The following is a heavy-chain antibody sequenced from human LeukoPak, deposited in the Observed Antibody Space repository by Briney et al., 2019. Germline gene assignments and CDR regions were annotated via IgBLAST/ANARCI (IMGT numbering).Heavy chain of an antibody. CDR3: AKNHLTGPTRY. D-gene: IGHD7-27*01. CDR2: ISYDGSNE. V-gene: IGHV3-30*04. J-gene: IGHJ4*02. CDR1: GFTFSSYV. Sequence: GRSLRLSCAASGFTFSSYVMHWVRQAPGKGLEWVAIISYDGSNEYYADSVKGRFTISRDNSKNTLYLQMNSLRAEDTAVYYCAKNHLTGPTRYWGQGTLVTVSS.